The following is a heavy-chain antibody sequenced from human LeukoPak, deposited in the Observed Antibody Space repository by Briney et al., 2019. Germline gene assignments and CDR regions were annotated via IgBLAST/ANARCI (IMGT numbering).Heavy chain of an antibody. CDR2: TRYDGSNK. CDR1: GFTFSSYG. J-gene: IGHJ4*02. Sequence: PGGSLRLSCAASGFTFSSYGMYWVRQAPGKGLEWVAFTRYDGSNKYYADSVKGRFTISRDNSKNTLYLQMNSLRAEDTAVYYCAKDYDPLLDFWSGYFSGADYWGQGTLVTVSS. V-gene: IGHV3-30*02. D-gene: IGHD3-3*01. CDR3: AKDYDPLLDFWSGYFSGADY.